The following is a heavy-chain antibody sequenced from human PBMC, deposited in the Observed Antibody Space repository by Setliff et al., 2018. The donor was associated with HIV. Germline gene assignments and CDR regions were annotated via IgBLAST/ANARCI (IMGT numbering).Heavy chain of an antibody. CDR2: INYRGNT. J-gene: IGHJ6*03. Sequence: SETLSLTCTVSGGSISTSRYYWGWIRQPPGKGLEWIGSINYRGNTYYNPSLTSRAAIFVDTSKNQISLKLSSVTAADTAVYYCARGARLLAGYSDRWDYYYMGVWGKGTTVTVSS. CDR1: GGSISTSRYY. V-gene: IGHV4-39*01. CDR3: ARGARLLAGYSDRWDYYYMGV. D-gene: IGHD6-13*01.